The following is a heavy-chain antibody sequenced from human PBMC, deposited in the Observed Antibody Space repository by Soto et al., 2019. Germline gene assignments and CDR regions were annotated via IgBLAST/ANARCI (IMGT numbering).Heavy chain of an antibody. J-gene: IGHJ4*02. CDR1: GFTVSSNY. V-gene: IGHV3-53*01. CDR2: ISSGGNT. Sequence: EVQLVESGGGLIQPGGSLRLSCAASGFTVSSNYMSWVRQAPGKGLEWVSVISSGGNTYYADSVKGRFTISRDNSKNTRYRQMNSLRAEDTAVYYCAREGPSSSWGYWGQGTLVTVSS. CDR3: AREGPSSSWGY. D-gene: IGHD6-13*01.